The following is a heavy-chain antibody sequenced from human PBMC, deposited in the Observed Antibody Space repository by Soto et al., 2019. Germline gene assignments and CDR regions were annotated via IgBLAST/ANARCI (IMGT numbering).Heavy chain of an antibody. J-gene: IGHJ6*04. V-gene: IGHV1-69*06. CDR1: GGTFSSYA. CDR2: IIPIFGTA. D-gene: IGHD3-10*01. CDR3: ARDQGFGEMGYGMDV. Sequence: QVQLVQSGAEVQKPGSSVKVSCKASGGTFSSYAISWVRQAPGQGLEWMGGIIPIFGTANYAQKFQGRVTITEGKATSTAYMELSSVRSEDRAVYYGARDQGFGEMGYGMDVWGKGTTVTVSS.